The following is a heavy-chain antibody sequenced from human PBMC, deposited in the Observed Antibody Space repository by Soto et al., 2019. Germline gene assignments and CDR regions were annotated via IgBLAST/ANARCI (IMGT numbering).Heavy chain of an antibody. Sequence: QVQLVESGGNMVQPGRSLRLSCAASGFTFRSYGMHWVRQAPGKGLEWVALISFDETNKYYANSVKGRFTISRDNSKNTLYLQMNSLRAEDTAVYYCAKDLRGDNWNDILLFDYWGQGTLVTVSS. J-gene: IGHJ4*02. CDR1: GFTFRSYG. V-gene: IGHV3-30*18. D-gene: IGHD1-1*01. CDR2: ISFDETNK. CDR3: AKDLRGDNWNDILLFDY.